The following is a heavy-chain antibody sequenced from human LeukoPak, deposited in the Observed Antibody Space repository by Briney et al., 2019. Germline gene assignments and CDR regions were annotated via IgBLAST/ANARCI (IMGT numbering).Heavy chain of an antibody. CDR1: GFTFSSYA. CDR3: ARDGIVGATVFGSFGFDY. Sequence: GGSLRLSCAAYGFTFSSYAMSWVRQAPGKGLEWVSAISGSGGSTYYADSVKGRFTISRDNSKNTLYLQMNSLRAEDTAVYYCARDGIVGATVFGSFGFDYWGQGTLVTVSS. D-gene: IGHD1-26*01. J-gene: IGHJ4*02. CDR2: ISGSGGST. V-gene: IGHV3-23*01.